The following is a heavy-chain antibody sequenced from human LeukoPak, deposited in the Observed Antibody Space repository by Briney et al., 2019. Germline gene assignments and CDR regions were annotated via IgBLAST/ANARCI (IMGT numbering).Heavy chain of an antibody. J-gene: IGHJ6*02. V-gene: IGHV3-72*01. Sequence: GGSLRLSCTASGFTLSDHYMDWVRQAPGKGLEWVGRTRNKAKSYTTEYAASVKGRFTISRDDSKNSLYLQMNSLKTEDTAVYYCARERDYYYGMDVWGQGTTVTVSS. CDR3: ARERDYYYGMDV. CDR2: TRNKAKSYTT. CDR1: GFTLSDHY.